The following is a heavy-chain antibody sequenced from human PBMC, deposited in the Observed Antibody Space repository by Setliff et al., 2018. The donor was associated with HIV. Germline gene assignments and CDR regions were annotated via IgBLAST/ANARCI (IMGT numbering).Heavy chain of an antibody. Sequence: GASVKVSCKASGYTFTSYAIHWVRQAPGQSLEWMGWINAGYGNTKYSQKFQGRVTITRDASASTAYKELSSLRSEDTAVYYCARSPGDNSGYARSTYYLDYWGQGTLVTVSS. D-gene: IGHD3-22*01. CDR2: INAGYGNT. V-gene: IGHV1-3*01. CDR3: ARSPGDNSGYARSTYYLDY. J-gene: IGHJ4*02. CDR1: GYTFTSYA.